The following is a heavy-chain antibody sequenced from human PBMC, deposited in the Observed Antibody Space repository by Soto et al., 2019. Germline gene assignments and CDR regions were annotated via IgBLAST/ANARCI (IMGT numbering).Heavy chain of an antibody. J-gene: IGHJ4*02. CDR3: ARPNITAATDY. Sequence: QITLKESGPPLVKPTQTLTLTCTFSGFSLSTSGVGVGWIRQPPGKALEWLALVYWDDDKRYSPSLKSRITITKDTSKNQVVLTMTNMDPVDTATYYCARPNITAATDYWGQGTLVTVSS. CDR1: GFSLSTSGVG. CDR2: VYWDDDK. V-gene: IGHV2-5*02. D-gene: IGHD6-13*01.